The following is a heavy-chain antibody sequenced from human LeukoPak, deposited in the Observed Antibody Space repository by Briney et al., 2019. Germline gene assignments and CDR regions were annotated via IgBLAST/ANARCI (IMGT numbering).Heavy chain of an antibody. J-gene: IGHJ4*02. D-gene: IGHD3-22*01. CDR2: IIPIFGTA. Sequence: ASVKVSCKASGYTFTSYAISWVRQAPGQGLEWMGGIIPIFGTANYAQKFQGRVTITADESTSTAYMELSSLRSEDTAVYYCARGYYDSSGYYWYFDYWGQGTLVTVSS. CDR1: GYTFTSYA. V-gene: IGHV1-69*13. CDR3: ARGYYDSSGYYWYFDY.